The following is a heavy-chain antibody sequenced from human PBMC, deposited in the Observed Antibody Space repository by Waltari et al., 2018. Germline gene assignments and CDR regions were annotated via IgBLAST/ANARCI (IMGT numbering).Heavy chain of an antibody. CDR2: IYTSGST. V-gene: IGHV4-61*02. D-gene: IGHD3-22*01. CDR1: GGSISSGSFY. Sequence: QVQLQESGPGLVKPSQTLSPPCTLPGGSISSGSFYRSWIRQPAGKGLEWIGRIYTSGSTNYNPSLKSRVTISVDTSKNQFSLKLSSVTAADTAVYYCAKATTYYDSFFDYWGQGTLVTVSS. CDR3: AKATTYYDSFFDY. J-gene: IGHJ4*02.